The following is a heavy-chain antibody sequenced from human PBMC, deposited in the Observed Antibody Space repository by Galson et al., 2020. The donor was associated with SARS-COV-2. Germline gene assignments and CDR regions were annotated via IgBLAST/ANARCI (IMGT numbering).Heavy chain of an antibody. J-gene: IGHJ5*02. CDR3: ARDWMITFGGVIAHPANWFDP. Sequence: GESLKISCAASGFTFSSYGMHWVRQAPGKGLEWVAVIWYDGSNKYYADSVKGRFTISRDNSKNTLYLQMNSLRAEDTAVYYCARDWMITFGGVIAHPANWFDPWGQGTLVTVSS. V-gene: IGHV3-33*01. CDR1: GFTFSSYG. D-gene: IGHD3-16*02. CDR2: IWYDGSNK.